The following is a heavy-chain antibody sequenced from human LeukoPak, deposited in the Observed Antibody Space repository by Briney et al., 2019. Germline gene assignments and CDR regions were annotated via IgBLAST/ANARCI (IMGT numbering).Heavy chain of an antibody. D-gene: IGHD3-16*01. CDR2: INPSGGST. J-gene: IGHJ4*02. V-gene: IGHV1-46*01. CDR3: ASLVGDDGLYY. Sequence: ASVNVSCKASGYTFTSYYMHWVRQAPGQGLEWVGIINPSGGSTSYAQKFQGRVTMTRDTSTSTVYMELSSLRSEDTAVYYCASLVGDDGLYYWGQGTLVTVSS. CDR1: GYTFTSYY.